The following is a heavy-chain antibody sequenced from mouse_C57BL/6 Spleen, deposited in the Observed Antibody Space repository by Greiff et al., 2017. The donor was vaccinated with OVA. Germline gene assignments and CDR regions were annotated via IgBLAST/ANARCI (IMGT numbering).Heavy chain of an antibody. J-gene: IGHJ3*01. CDR3: VRQDPANWDRFAY. Sequence: EVQRVESGGGLVQPKGSLKLSCAASGFSFNTYAMNWVRQAPGKGLEWVARIRSKSNNYATYYADSVKDRFTISRDDSESMLYLQMNNLKTEDTAMYYCVRQDPANWDRFAYWGQGALVTVSA. D-gene: IGHD4-1*01. V-gene: IGHV10-1*01. CDR1: GFSFNTYA. CDR2: IRSKSNNYAT.